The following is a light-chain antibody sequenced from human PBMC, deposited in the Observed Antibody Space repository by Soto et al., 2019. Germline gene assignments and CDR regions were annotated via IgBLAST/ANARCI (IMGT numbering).Light chain of an antibody. V-gene: IGKV3-15*01. J-gene: IGKJ1*01. CDR2: GAS. CDR3: QQYGSSLWT. CDR1: QSVSTN. Sequence: EIVMTQSPGTLSLSPGERATLSCRASQSVSTNLAWYQQIPGQAPRLLIYGASTRATGIPARFSGSGSGTEFTLAISSLQSEDFAVYYCQQYGSSLWTFGQGTKVEIK.